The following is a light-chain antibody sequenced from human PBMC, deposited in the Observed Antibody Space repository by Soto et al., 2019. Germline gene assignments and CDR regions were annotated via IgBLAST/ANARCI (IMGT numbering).Light chain of an antibody. CDR2: KAS. Sequence: DIQMTQSPSTLSGSVGDRVTITCRASQTISSWLAWYQQKPGKAPKLLIYKASTLKSGVPSRFSGSGSGAEFTLTVGYLRPEDSAVYFCQQYHDWVTFGGGTKVDIK. CDR1: QTISSW. CDR3: QQYHDWVT. J-gene: IGKJ4*01. V-gene: IGKV1-5*03.